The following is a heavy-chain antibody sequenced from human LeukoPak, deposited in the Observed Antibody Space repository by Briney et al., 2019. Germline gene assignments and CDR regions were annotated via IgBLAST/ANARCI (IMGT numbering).Heavy chain of an antibody. CDR2: IYHSGST. CDR1: GYSISSGYY. CDR3: ARVEDGDYVFDY. J-gene: IGHJ4*02. V-gene: IGHV4-38-2*01. D-gene: IGHD4-17*01. Sequence: SEILSLTCAVSGYSISSGYYWGWIRQPPGKGLEWIGSIYHSGSTYYNPSLKSRVTISVDTSKNQFSLKLSSVTAADTAVYYCARVEDGDYVFDYWGQGTLVTVSS.